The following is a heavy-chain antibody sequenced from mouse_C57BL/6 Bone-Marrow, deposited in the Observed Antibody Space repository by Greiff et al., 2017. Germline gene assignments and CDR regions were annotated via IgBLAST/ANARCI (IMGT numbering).Heavy chain of an antibody. V-gene: IGHV1-59*01. Sequence: QVQLQQPGAELVRPGTSVKLSCKASGYTFTSYWMHWVKQRPGQGLGWIGVIDPSDSYTNYNQKFKGKATLTVDTSSSTAYMQLSSLTSEDSAVYYCAYYGSSFDYWGQGTTLTVSS. CDR3: AYYGSSFDY. CDR2: IDPSDSYT. CDR1: GYTFTSYW. J-gene: IGHJ2*01. D-gene: IGHD1-1*01.